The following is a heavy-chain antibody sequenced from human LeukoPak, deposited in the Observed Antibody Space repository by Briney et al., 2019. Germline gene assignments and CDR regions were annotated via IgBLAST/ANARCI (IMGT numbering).Heavy chain of an antibody. V-gene: IGHV1-2*02. CDR1: GYGFTGYY. CDR2: INPNSGGT. CDR3: ARYEGDDSSGYHLYYFDY. D-gene: IGHD3-22*01. Sequence: ASVKVSCKASGYGFTGYYIHWVRQTPGQGLEWMGWINPNSGGTNYAQKFQGRVTMTRDTSISTAYMELSRLRSDDTAVYYCARYEGDDSSGYHLYYFDYWGQGTLVTVSS. J-gene: IGHJ4*02.